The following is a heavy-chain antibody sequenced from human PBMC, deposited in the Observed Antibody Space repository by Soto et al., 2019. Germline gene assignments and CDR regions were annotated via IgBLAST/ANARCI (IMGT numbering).Heavy chain of an antibody. CDR1: GYTFTSYG. Sequence: SVKVSCKASGYTFTSYGISWVRQAPGQGLEWMGWISAYNGNTNYAQKLQGRVTMTTDTSTSTAYMELRSLRSDDTAVYYCAREGYQNFDWSYNWFDPWGQGTLVTVAS. D-gene: IGHD3-9*01. V-gene: IGHV1-18*01. J-gene: IGHJ5*02. CDR2: ISAYNGNT. CDR3: AREGYQNFDWSYNWFDP.